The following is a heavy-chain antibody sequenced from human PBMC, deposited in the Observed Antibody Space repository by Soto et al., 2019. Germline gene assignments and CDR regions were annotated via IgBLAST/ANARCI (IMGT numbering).Heavy chain of an antibody. CDR1: GGSISSSSYY. CDR2: IYYSGST. J-gene: IGHJ6*02. Sequence: SETLSVTCTVSGGSISSSSYYWGWIRQPPGKGLEWIGSIYYSGSTYYNPSLKSRVTISVDTSKNQFSLKLSSVTAADTAVYYCGRGVRWYRYYYYYGMDVWGQGTTVTVSS. CDR3: GRGVRWYRYYYYYGMDV. V-gene: IGHV4-39*01. D-gene: IGHD2-15*01.